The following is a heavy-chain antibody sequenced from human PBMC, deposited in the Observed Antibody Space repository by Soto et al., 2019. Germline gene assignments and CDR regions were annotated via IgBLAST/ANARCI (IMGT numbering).Heavy chain of an antibody. J-gene: IGHJ4*02. CDR3: ARALGHDYGDYYFDY. Sequence: PSETLSLTCAVSDGSISSGGYSWSWIRQPPGKGLEWIGYIYHSGSTYYNPSLKSRVTISVDRSKNQFSLKLSSVTAADTAVYYCARALGHDYGDYYFDYWGQGTLVTVSS. V-gene: IGHV4-30-2*01. CDR2: IYHSGST. D-gene: IGHD4-17*01. CDR1: DGSISSGGYS.